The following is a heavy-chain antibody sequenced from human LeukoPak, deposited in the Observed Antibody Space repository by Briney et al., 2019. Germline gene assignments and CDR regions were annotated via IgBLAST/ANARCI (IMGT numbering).Heavy chain of an antibody. CDR3: ARDSIAARQVPFDY. CDR1: GFTFSSYA. Sequence: GGSLRLSCAASGFTFSSYAMHWVRQAPGKGLEGVAVISYDGSNKYYADSVKGRFTISRDNSKNTLYLQMNSLRAEDTAVYYCARDSIAARQVPFDYWGQGTLVTVSS. CDR2: ISYDGSNK. J-gene: IGHJ4*02. V-gene: IGHV3-30-3*01. D-gene: IGHD6-6*01.